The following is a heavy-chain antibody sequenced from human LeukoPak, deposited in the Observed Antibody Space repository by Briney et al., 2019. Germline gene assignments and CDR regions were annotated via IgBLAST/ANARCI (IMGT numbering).Heavy chain of an antibody. J-gene: IGHJ4*02. CDR1: GGSISSSNW. D-gene: IGHD6-13*01. Sequence: SETLSLTCAVSGGSISSSNWWSWVRQPPGKGLEWIGEIYHSGSTNYNPSLKSRVTISVDKSENQFSLKLSSVTAADTAVYYCARVNLSSSSWYIDYWGQGTLVTVSS. CDR2: IYHSGST. CDR3: ARVNLSSSSWYIDY. V-gene: IGHV4-4*02.